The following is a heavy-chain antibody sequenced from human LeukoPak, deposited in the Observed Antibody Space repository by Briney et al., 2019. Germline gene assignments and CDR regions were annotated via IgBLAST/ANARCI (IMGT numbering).Heavy chain of an antibody. D-gene: IGHD3-3*01. V-gene: IGHV1-18*01. CDR3: ARSADFWSALNLGY. Sequence: GATVKVSCKASGYTFTSYGISWVRQAPGQGLEWVGWISAYNGNTNYAQKLQGRVTMTTDTSTSTAYMELRSLRSDDTAVYYCARSADFWSALNLGYWGQGTLVTVSS. J-gene: IGHJ4*02. CDR2: ISAYNGNT. CDR1: GYTFTSYG.